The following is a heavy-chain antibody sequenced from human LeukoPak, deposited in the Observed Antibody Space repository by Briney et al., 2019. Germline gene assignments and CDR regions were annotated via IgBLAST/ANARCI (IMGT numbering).Heavy chain of an antibody. CDR1: GFTVSSNY. Sequence: GGSLRLSCAASGFTVSSNYMSWVRQAPGKGLEWVSVIYSGGSTYYADSVKGRFTISRDNSKNTLYLQMNSLRAEDTAVYYCAKDSVLRFLEWSTYNWFDPWGQGTLVTVSS. J-gene: IGHJ5*02. CDR3: AKDSVLRFLEWSTYNWFDP. V-gene: IGHV3-53*01. D-gene: IGHD3-3*01. CDR2: IYSGGST.